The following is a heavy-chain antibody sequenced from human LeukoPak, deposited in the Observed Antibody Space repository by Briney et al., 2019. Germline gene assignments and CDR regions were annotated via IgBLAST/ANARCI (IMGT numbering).Heavy chain of an antibody. J-gene: IGHJ4*02. V-gene: IGHV3-7*01. CDR2: IKKDGSEK. CDR1: GFSFSSYW. D-gene: IGHD6-19*01. CDR3: ARALYNNGWYPDYFDY. Sequence: GGSLRLSCAASGFSFSSYWMSWVRQAPGKGLERVTNIKKDGSEKYYVDSVKGRLTISRDNAENSLSLQMNSLRAEDTAVFYCARALYNNGWYPDYFDYWGQGTLVTVSS.